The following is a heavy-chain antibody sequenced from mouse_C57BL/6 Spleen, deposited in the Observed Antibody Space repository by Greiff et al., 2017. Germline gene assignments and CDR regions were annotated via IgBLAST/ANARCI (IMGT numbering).Heavy chain of an antibody. CDR3: AREGGGYFGV. J-gene: IGHJ1*01. CDR2: ISDGGRYT. CDR1: GFTFSSYA. Sequence: EVQGVESGGGLVKPGGSLKLSCAASGFTFSSYAMSWVRQTPEQRLEWVATISDGGRYTYYPDNVKGPFTISRDNAKNNLYLQMQHLKSENTTMCYCAREGGGYFGVWGAGTSVTVSS. V-gene: IGHV5-4*01.